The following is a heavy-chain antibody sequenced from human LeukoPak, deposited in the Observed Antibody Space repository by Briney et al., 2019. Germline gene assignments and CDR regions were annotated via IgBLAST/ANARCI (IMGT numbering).Heavy chain of an antibody. CDR3: ARSSSSWSQGDY. V-gene: IGHV5-51*01. D-gene: IGHD6-13*01. J-gene: IGHJ4*02. CDR1: GYRFTSYW. CDR2: IYPGGSDT. Sequence: GESLKISSKGSGYRFTSYWIGLVRQMPGKGLEWVGIIYPGGSDTRYSPSFQGQVTFSADKSISTAYLQWSSRKASDTAMYYCARSSSSWSQGDYWGQGTLVSVSS.